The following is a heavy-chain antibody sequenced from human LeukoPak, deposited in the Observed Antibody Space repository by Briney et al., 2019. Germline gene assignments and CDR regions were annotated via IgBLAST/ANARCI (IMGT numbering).Heavy chain of an antibody. V-gene: IGHV3-30-3*01. CDR1: GFIFSTYA. J-gene: IGHJ4*02. CDR3: AKAKGGTSRGGSPEFDY. Sequence: HPGGSLRLSCAASGFIFSTYAMHWVRQAPGKGLEWVAVILYDGSNEHYTDSVKGRFTISRDNSKNTLYLQMNSLRAEDTAVYYCAKAKGGTSRGGSPEFDYWGQGTLVTVSS. CDR2: ILYDGSNE. D-gene: IGHD3-16*01.